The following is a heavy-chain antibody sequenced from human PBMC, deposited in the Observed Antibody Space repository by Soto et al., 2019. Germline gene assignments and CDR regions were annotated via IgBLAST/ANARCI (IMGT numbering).Heavy chain of an antibody. D-gene: IGHD2-21*02. CDR1: GDSFSGPY. V-gene: IGHV4-34*01. J-gene: IGHJ3*01. Sequence: PSETLSLTCAVYGDSFSGPYWTWIRQTPGKGLEWIGEINHSGSTDYHPSLKSRVTISVDTSKNQFSLNLSPVSAADTAVYFCARLEVTSADSFDVWGPGTMVT. CDR3: ARLEVTSADSFDV. CDR2: INHSGST.